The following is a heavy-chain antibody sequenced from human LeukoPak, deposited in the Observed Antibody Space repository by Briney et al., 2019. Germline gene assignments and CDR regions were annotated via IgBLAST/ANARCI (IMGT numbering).Heavy chain of an antibody. CDR3: ASQMLHCSGGSCYSFEKRTYYYYYMDV. V-gene: IGHV4-61*02. Sequence: SQTLSLTCTVSGGSISSGSYYWSWIRQPAGKGLEWIGRIYTSGSTNYNPSLKSRVTISVDTSKNQFSLKLSSVTAADTAVYYCASQMLHCSGGSCYSFEKRTYYYYYMDVWGKGTTVTVSS. J-gene: IGHJ6*03. CDR2: IYTSGST. CDR1: GGSISSGSYY. D-gene: IGHD2-15*01.